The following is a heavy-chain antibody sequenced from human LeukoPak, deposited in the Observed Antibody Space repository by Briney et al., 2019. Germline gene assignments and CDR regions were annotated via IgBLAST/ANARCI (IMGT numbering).Heavy chain of an antibody. CDR2: SSADNGNT. D-gene: IGHD3-22*01. V-gene: IGHV1-18*01. Sequence: ASVKLSCKASGYTFTSYGISWVRQAPGQGLEWMGWSSADNGNTNYAQKLQGRVTMTTDTSTSTAYMELRSLRSDDTAVYYCARDWGSSGYYLAGYWGQGTLVTVSS. J-gene: IGHJ4*02. CDR1: GYTFTSYG. CDR3: ARDWGSSGYYLAGY.